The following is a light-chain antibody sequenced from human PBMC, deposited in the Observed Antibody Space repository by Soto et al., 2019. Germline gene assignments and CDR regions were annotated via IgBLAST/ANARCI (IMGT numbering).Light chain of an antibody. CDR3: QSYDSSLSGSR. CDR2: GNS. Sequence: QSVLTQPPSVSGAPGQRVTISCTGSSSNIGAGYDVHWYQRLPGTAPKLLIYGNSNRPSGVPDRFSGSKSGTSASLAITGLQAEDEAEYYCQSYDSSLSGSRFGGGTKLTVL. V-gene: IGLV1-40*01. CDR1: SSNIGAGYD. J-gene: IGLJ2*01.